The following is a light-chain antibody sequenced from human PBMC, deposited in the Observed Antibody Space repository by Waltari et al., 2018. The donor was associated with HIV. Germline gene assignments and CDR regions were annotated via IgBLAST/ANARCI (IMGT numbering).Light chain of an antibody. J-gene: IGLJ3*02. V-gene: IGLV2-11*01. CDR1: LSDVGGYNY. Sequence: QSALTQPRPVSGSPGPSVTISCTGTLSDVGGYNYVSWYQQHPGKAPKVMIYDVSKRPSGVPDRFSGSKSGNTASLTISGLQAEDEADYYCCSYAGSYTWVFGGGTKMTVL. CDR2: DVS. CDR3: CSYAGSYTWV.